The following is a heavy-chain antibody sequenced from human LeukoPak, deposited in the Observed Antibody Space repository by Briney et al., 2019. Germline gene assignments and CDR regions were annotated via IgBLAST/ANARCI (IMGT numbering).Heavy chain of an antibody. CDR2: INPNSGGT. V-gene: IGHV1-2*02. Sequence: ASVKVSCKASGYTFTGYYMHWVRQAPGQGLEWMGWINPNSGGTNYAQKFQGRVTMTRDMSISTAYMELSRLRSDDTAVYYCARASIVVVPAAMNWFDPWGQGTLVTVSS. CDR3: ARASIVVVPAAMNWFDP. J-gene: IGHJ5*02. CDR1: GYTFTGYY. D-gene: IGHD2-2*01.